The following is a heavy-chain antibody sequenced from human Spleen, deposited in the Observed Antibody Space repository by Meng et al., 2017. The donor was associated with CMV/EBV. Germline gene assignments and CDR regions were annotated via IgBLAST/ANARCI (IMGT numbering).Heavy chain of an antibody. CDR2: ISSNSGRK. J-gene: IGHJ6*02. CDR1: GFTFDDYV. CDR3: TKDLRSRKGNLLDGMDV. V-gene: IGHV3-9*01. D-gene: IGHD2-2*01. Sequence: GGSLRLSCAGSGFTFDDYVMHWVRQVPGKGLEWVSGISSNSGRKNYADSVRGRFTISRDNAKKSLFLEMNSLRPEDTALYYCTKDLRSRKGNLLDGMDVWGQGTTVTVSS.